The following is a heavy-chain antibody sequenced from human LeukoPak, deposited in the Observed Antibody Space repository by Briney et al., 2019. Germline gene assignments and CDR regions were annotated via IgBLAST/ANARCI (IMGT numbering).Heavy chain of an antibody. J-gene: IGHJ5*02. Sequence: TGGSLRLSCAASGFTFSSYWMSWVRQAPGKGLEWVANIKQDGSEKYYVDSVKGRFTISRDNAKNSLYLQMNSLRVEDTAVYYCASEFGGAVAGGAPLDPWGQGTLITVSS. CDR2: IKQDGSEK. V-gene: IGHV3-7*01. CDR3: ASEFGGAVAGGAPLDP. CDR1: GFTFSSYW. D-gene: IGHD6-13*01.